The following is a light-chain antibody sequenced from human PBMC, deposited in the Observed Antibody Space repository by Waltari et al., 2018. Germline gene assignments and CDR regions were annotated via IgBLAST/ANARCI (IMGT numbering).Light chain of an antibody. J-gene: IGLJ2*01. Sequence: QSVLTQPPSVSAAPGQKVTISCSGSSSNIGNNYVSWYQQLPGTTTKLDIDENNKRPSGITDRFHGSKAGTSATLGITGRQTGDEAEYYCGTWDSSLSALFGGGTKLTVL. CDR1: SSNIGNNY. CDR3: GTWDSSLSAL. V-gene: IGLV1-51*02. CDR2: ENN.